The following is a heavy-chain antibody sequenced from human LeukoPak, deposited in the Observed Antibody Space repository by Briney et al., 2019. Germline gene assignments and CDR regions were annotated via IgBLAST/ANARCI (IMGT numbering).Heavy chain of an antibody. V-gene: IGHV3-53*01. Sequence: GGYLSLYCAASGFTVSSNYMSWLRQAPGKGLEWVSVIYSGGSTYYADSVKGRFTISRDNSKNTLYLQMNSLRAEDTAEYYCARGDRSPFHFDMWGQGTMVTVYS. CDR2: IYSGGST. D-gene: IGHD1-14*01. J-gene: IGHJ3*02. CDR3: ARGDRSPFHFDM. CDR1: GFTVSSNY.